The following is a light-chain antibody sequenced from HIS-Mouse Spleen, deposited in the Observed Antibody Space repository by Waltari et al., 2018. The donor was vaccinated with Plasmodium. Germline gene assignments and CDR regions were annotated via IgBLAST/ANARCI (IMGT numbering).Light chain of an antibody. J-gene: IGKJ2*01. CDR3: QQYNNWPPYT. CDR2: GAS. V-gene: IGKV3-15*01. CDR1: QSVSSN. Sequence: EIVMTQSPATLSVSPGERATLSCRASQSVSSNLAWYQQKPGQATRLLIYGASTRDTGIPARFSGSGSGTEFTLTISSLQSEDFAVYYCQQYNNWPPYTFGQGTKLEIK.